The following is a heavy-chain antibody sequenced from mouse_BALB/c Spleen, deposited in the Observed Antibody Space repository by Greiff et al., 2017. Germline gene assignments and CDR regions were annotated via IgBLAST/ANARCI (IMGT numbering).Heavy chain of an antibody. CDR1: GFAFSSYD. CDR3: ARQTYYYGSSSPYFDY. J-gene: IGHJ2*01. V-gene: IGHV5-12-1*01. Sequence: EVQGVESGGGLVKPGGSLKLSCAASGFAFSSYDMSWVRQTPEKRLEWVAYISSGGGSTYYPDTVKGRFTISRDNAKNTLYLQMSSLKSEDTAMYYCARQTYYYGSSSPYFDYWGQGTTLTVSS. D-gene: IGHD1-1*01. CDR2: ISSGGGST.